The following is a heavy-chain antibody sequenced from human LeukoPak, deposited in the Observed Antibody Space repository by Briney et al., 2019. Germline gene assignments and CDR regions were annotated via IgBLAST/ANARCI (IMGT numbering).Heavy chain of an antibody. CDR2: LYYSGNT. CDR1: GGSFSAYY. CDR3: ARHSSGWYPYFDY. Sequence: PSETLSLTCVVYGGSFSAYYWNWIRQPPGKGLEWIGSLYYSGNTYYNPSLKSRVTISVDTSKNQFSLKLSSVTAADTAVYYCARHSSGWYPYFDYWGQGTLVTVSS. D-gene: IGHD6-19*01. V-gene: IGHV4-34*01. J-gene: IGHJ4*02.